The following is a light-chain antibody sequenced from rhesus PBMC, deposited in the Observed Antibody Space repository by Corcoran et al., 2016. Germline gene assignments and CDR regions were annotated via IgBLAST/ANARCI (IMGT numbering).Light chain of an antibody. CDR1: QGISSY. Sequence: DIQMTQSPSSLSASVGDTVTITCRASQGISSYLNWFQQKPGKAPKPLIYAASSWESGVPSRFSGSGSGTDFTLTISSLQPEDFAVYYYLQHNSYPYSFSQGTKVEIK. J-gene: IGKJ2*01. CDR2: AAS. CDR3: LQHNSYPYS. V-gene: IGKV1-28*03.